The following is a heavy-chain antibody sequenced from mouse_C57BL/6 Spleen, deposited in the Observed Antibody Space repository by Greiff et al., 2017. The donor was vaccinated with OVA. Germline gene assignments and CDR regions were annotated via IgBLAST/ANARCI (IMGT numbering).Heavy chain of an antibody. J-gene: IGHJ3*01. V-gene: IGHV1-55*01. CDR3: ARDYYGSSYRPAWFAY. CDR1: GYTFTSYW. Sequence: QVQLQQPGAELVKPGASVKMSCKASGYTFTSYWITWVKQRPGQGLEWIGDIYPGSGSTNYNEKFKGKATLTVDTSSSTAYMQLSSLTSEDSAVYYCARDYYGSSYRPAWFAYWGQGTLVTVSA. D-gene: IGHD1-1*01. CDR2: IYPGSGST.